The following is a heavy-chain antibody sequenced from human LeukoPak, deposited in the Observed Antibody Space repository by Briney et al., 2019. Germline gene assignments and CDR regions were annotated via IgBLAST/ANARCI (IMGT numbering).Heavy chain of an antibody. Sequence: LPGRSLRLSCAASGFTFDDYATHCVRQAPRNGLGWDSGISWKSASIGHADSVKGRFTISRDNDKNSLCLQMNSLRAEDTALYYCAKGDEYQLLQRFDYWGQGTLVTVSS. CDR3: AKGDEYQLLQRFDY. CDR2: ISWKSASI. V-gene: IGHV3-9*01. J-gene: IGHJ4*02. D-gene: IGHD2-2*01. CDR1: GFTFDDYA.